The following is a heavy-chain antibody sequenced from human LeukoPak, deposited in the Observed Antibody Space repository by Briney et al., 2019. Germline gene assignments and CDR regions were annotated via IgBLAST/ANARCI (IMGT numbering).Heavy chain of an antibody. V-gene: IGHV1-2*02. Sequence: ASVEVSCKASGYTFTGYYMHWVRQAPGQGLAWMGWINPNSGGTNYAQKFQGRVTMTRDTSISTAYMELSRLRSDDTAVYYCARADQWLDTLPFDYWGQGTLVTVSS. CDR2: INPNSGGT. D-gene: IGHD6-19*01. J-gene: IGHJ4*02. CDR1: GYTFTGYY. CDR3: ARADQWLDTLPFDY.